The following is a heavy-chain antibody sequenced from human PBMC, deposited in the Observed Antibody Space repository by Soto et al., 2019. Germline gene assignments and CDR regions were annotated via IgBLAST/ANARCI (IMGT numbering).Heavy chain of an antibody. Sequence: GGSLRLSCAASGFIFRSYGVHWVRQAPGKGLEWVAVISHDGSKAYYADAVNGRFTISRDNAKNTVYLQMNSLRPEDTAVYYCAKQGIEVAGTDYFDYWGQGAQVTVSS. J-gene: IGHJ4*02. CDR2: ISHDGSKA. CDR3: AKQGIEVAGTDYFDY. V-gene: IGHV3-30*18. CDR1: GFIFRSYG. D-gene: IGHD6-19*01.